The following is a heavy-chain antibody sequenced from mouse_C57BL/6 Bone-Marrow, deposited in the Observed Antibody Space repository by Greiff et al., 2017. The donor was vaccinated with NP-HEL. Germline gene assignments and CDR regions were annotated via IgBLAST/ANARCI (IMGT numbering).Heavy chain of an antibody. V-gene: IGHV10-3*01. Sequence: DAGGGLVQPKGSLKLSCAASGFTFNTYAMHWVRQAPGKGLEWVARIRSKSSNYATYYADSVKDRFTISRDDSQSMLYLQMNNLKTEDTAMYYCVRDGERLQYWYFDVWGTGTTVTVSS. CDR3: VRDGERLQYWYFDV. D-gene: IGHD2-2*01. CDR1: GFTFNTYA. J-gene: IGHJ1*03. CDR2: IRSKSSNYAT.